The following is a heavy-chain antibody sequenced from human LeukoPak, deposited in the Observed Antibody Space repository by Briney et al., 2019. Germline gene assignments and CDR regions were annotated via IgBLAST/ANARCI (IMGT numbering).Heavy chain of an antibody. J-gene: IGHJ5*02. D-gene: IGHD2-21*02. V-gene: IGHV3-33*06. CDR3: AKVGSQNCGGDCYSRWFDP. CDR1: GFTFSSYG. CDR2: IWYDGNNK. Sequence: GRSLRLSCAASGFTFSSYGMHWVRQAPGKGLEWVAVIWYDGNNKYYADSVKGRFTISRDNSKNTLYLQMNSLRAEDTAVYYCAKVGSQNCGGDCYSRWFDPWGQGILVTVSS.